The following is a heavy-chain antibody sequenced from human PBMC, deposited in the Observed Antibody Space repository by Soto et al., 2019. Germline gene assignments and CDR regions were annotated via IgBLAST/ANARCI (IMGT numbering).Heavy chain of an antibody. CDR3: ARGDGTGLHSSGWSPRF. D-gene: IGHD6-13*01. Sequence: QVHLVESGGGVVQPGRSLRLSCAASGFTFSSHGMHWIRQAPGKGLEWVAVIPYDGSHQYYADSVKGRFSISRDNSKNTLYLQMNSLRAEDTAVYYCARGDGTGLHSSGWSPRFWGQGTLVTVSS. J-gene: IGHJ4*02. V-gene: IGHV3-30*03. CDR1: GFTFSSHG. CDR2: IPYDGSHQ.